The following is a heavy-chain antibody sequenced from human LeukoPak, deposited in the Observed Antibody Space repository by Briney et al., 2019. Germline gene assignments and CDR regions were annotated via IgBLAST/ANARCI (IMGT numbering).Heavy chain of an antibody. V-gene: IGHV4-59*08. CDR3: ARHQMAGYSSSCNDH. CDR2: ILYSEST. J-gene: IGHJ5*02. D-gene: IGHD6-13*01. CDR1: GASISSYY. Sequence: SETLSLTCTVSGASISSYYWSWIRQSPGKALEWIGFILYSESTNYNPSLKSRVSLSVDTSKRQIFLRLTSVSAADTAVYYCARHQMAGYSSSCNDHWGQGILVTVSS.